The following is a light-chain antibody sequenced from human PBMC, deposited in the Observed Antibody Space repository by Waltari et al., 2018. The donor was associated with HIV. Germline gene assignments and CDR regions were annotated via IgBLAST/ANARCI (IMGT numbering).Light chain of an antibody. CDR3: ASWDNSLTAGV. Sequence: QSALTQPPSVSAAPGQSVTIPCPGTGSNIGQNSVPWYQHVPGTAPRLVIFDNNSRPSWIPDRFSASKSGTSATLAITGLQAGDEAAYFCASWDNSLTAGVFGAGTSLTVL. CDR1: GSNIGQNS. J-gene: IGLJ2*01. CDR2: DNN. V-gene: IGLV1-51*01.